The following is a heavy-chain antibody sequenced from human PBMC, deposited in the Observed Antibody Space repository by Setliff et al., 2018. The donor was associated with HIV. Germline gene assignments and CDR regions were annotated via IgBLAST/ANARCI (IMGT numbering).Heavy chain of an antibody. CDR3: TRRTYYYGSGRYFPPDY. D-gene: IGHD3-10*01. Sequence: SVKVSCKASGGTFSSYAISWVRQAPGQGLEWMGGIIPILGIANYAQKFQGRVTITTDESTSTAYMELSSLRSEDTAVYYCTRRTYYYGSGRYFPPDYWGQGTLVTVSS. CDR1: GGTFSSYA. J-gene: IGHJ4*02. CDR2: IIPILGIA. V-gene: IGHV1-69*10.